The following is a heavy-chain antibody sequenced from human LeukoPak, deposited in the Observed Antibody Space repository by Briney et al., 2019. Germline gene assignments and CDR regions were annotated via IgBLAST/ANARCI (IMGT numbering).Heavy chain of an antibody. CDR3: ASGGPGGVQPFDY. CDR2: IYYSGST. V-gene: IGHV4-31*03. CDR1: GGSISSGGYY. D-gene: IGHD3-16*01. Sequence: SETLSLTCTVSGGSISSGGYYWSWIRQHPGKGLEWIGYIYYSGSTYYNPSLKSRVTISVDTSKNQFSLKLSSVTAADTAVYYCASGGPGGVQPFDYWGQGTLVTVSS. J-gene: IGHJ4*02.